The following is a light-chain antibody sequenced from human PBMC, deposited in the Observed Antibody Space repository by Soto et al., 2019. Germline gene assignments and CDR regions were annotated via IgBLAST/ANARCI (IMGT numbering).Light chain of an antibody. Sequence: QSGLTQPRSVSGSPGQSVTVSCTGTSSDVGGYNYVSWFQQYPGRAPKLMIYDVSERPSGVPDRFSGSKSGNTASLTISGLQADAEAVYYCQSYDGSLSSYVVG. CDR1: SSDVGGYNY. CDR3: QSYDGSLSSYV. J-gene: IGLJ1*01. CDR2: DVS. V-gene: IGLV2-11*01.